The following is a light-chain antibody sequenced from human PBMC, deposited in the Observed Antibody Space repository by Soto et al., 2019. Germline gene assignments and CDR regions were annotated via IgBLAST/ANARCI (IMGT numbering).Light chain of an antibody. V-gene: IGKV3-11*01. CDR3: HQRQSWPRT. CDR2: QTS. CDR1: QYINTR. Sequence: EIVLTPSPATLSSFPGDRVTLSCRASQYINTRLAWYQHRPGQAPRLLIYQTSIRAAGIPARFSASGSGTDFTLTISDVQPEDFALYYCHQRQSWPRTFGQGTKVDI. J-gene: IGKJ1*01.